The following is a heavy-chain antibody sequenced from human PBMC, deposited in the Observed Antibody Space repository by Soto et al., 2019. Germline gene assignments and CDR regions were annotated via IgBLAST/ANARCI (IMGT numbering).Heavy chain of an antibody. J-gene: IGHJ3*02. D-gene: IGHD2-21*02. CDR3: AREGVGGDCCVDAFDI. CDR2: IYYSGST. V-gene: IGHV4-61*01. Sequence: QVQLQESGPGLVKPSETLSLTCTVSGGSVRSGNYYWSWIRQPPGKGLEWIGYIYYSGSTNYNPSLKSRVTISVDTSKNQFSLKLSSVTAADTAVYYCAREGVGGDCCVDAFDIWGQGTMVTVSS. CDR1: GGSVRSGNYY.